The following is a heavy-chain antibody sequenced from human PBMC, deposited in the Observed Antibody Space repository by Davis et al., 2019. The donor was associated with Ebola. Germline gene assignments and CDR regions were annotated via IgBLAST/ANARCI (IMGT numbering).Heavy chain of an antibody. CDR3: AKGSVTFFGVAPDYYGMDV. J-gene: IGHJ6*04. CDR2: ISYDGSNK. D-gene: IGHD3-3*01. CDR1: GVTFSSYA. V-gene: IGHV3-30*04. Sequence: GGSLRLSCAASGVTFSSYAMHWVRQAPGKGLEWVAVISYDGSNKYYADSVKGRFTISRDNSKNTLYLQMNSLRAEDTAVYYCAKGSVTFFGVAPDYYGMDVWGKGTTVTVSS.